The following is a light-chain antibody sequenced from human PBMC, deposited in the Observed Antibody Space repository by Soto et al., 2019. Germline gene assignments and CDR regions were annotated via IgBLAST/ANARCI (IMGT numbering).Light chain of an antibody. Sequence: EIVLTQSPGTLSLSPEERATLSCRASQSVSSSYLAWYQQKPGQAPRLLIYGASSRATGIPDRFSGSGSGTDFTLTISRLEAEDFVVYYWQQYVSAPITFGQGTRLEIK. CDR2: GAS. J-gene: IGKJ5*01. CDR1: QSVSSSY. V-gene: IGKV3-20*01. CDR3: QQYVSAPIT.